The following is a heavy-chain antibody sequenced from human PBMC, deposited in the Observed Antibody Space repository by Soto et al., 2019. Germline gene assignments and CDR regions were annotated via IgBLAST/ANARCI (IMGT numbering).Heavy chain of an antibody. CDR1: GFTFTSYG. CDR2: INAHNGNT. J-gene: IGHJ6*02. CDR3: ARKDGWFGTYGMDV. D-gene: IGHD3-10*01. V-gene: IGHV1-18*01. Sequence: QVQLVQSGSELKKPGASVKVSCKASGFTFTSYGITWVRQAPGQGLEWMGWINAHNGNTHYAQKLQGRVTMTTDSSTSTGYMELRSLRSDDTAVYYCARKDGWFGTYGMDVWGQGTTVTVSS.